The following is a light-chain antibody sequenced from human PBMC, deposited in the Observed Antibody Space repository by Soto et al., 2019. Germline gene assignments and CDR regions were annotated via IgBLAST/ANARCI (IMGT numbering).Light chain of an antibody. Sequence: IVLTQSPGPLSLSPGERATLSCRASQSVSSSYLAWYQQKPGQAPRLLIYGASSRATGITDRFSGSGSGTDFTLTISRLEPEDFAVYYCQQYGSSPRLTFGGGTKVEIK. CDR1: QSVSSSY. CDR2: GAS. V-gene: IGKV3-20*01. CDR3: QQYGSSPRLT. J-gene: IGKJ4*01.